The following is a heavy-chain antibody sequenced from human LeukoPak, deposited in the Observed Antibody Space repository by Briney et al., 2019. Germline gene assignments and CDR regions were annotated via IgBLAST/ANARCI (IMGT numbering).Heavy chain of an antibody. CDR3: ARAIALQIDN. D-gene: IGHD2-21*01. Sequence: GGSLRLSCAASGFTFSSYSMNWVRQAPGKGLVWVSRINSDGSNTRYADSVKGRFTISRDNARNTLYLQMNSLRVEDTAVYYCARAIALQIDNWGQGTLVTVSS. CDR2: INSDGSNT. V-gene: IGHV3-74*01. CDR1: GFTFSSYS. J-gene: IGHJ4*02.